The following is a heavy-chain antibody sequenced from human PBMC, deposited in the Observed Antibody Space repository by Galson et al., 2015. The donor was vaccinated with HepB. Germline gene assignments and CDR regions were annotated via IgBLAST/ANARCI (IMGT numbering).Heavy chain of an antibody. J-gene: IGHJ4*02. V-gene: IGHV3-23*01. D-gene: IGHD1-14*01. CDR2: ISGSGGST. CDR1: GFTFSSYA. Sequence: SLRLSCAASGFTFSSYAMSWVRQTPGKGLEWVSAISGSGGSTYYADSVKGRFTISRDNSKNTLYLQMNSLRAEDTAVYYCAKDPERAPPPIAQKGYWGQGTLVTVSS. CDR3: AKDPERAPPPIAQKGY.